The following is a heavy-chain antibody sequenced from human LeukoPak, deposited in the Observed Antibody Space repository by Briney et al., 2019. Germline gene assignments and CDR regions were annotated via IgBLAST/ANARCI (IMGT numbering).Heavy chain of an antibody. CDR3: AKLSDKYCSGGSCYLDH. J-gene: IGHJ4*02. CDR1: GFSFRNYA. V-gene: IGHV3-23*01. D-gene: IGHD2-15*01. Sequence: GGSLRLSCAASGFSFRNYAMSWVRQAPGKGLEWVSGINNSGGSTYYADSVKGRSTLSRDNSKNTLDMQLNSLRVEDTAIYYCAKLSDKYCSGGSCYLDHWGQGTLVSVSS. CDR2: INNSGGST.